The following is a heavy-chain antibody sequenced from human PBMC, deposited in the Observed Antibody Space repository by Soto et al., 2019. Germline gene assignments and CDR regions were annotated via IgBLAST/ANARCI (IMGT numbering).Heavy chain of an antibody. V-gene: IGHV3-30-3*01. D-gene: IGHD5-18*01. CDR1: GFTFSSYA. CDR2: ISYDGSNK. J-gene: IGHJ5*02. CDR3: ARDLGYSYGYPS. Sequence: LRLSCAASGFTFSSYAMHWVRQAPGKGLEWVAVISYDGSNKYYADSVKGRFTISRDNSKNTLYLQMNSLRAEDTAVYYCARDLGYSYGYPSWGQGTLVTVSS.